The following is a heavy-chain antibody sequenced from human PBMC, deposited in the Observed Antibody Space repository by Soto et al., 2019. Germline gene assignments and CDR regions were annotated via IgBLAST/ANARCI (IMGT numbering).Heavy chain of an antibody. CDR1: GFTFSSYW. J-gene: IGHJ4*02. D-gene: IGHD5-18*01. CDR3: ARVNPGYSYVNY. Sequence: EVQLVESGGGLVQPGGSLRLSCAASGFTFSSYWMLWVRQAPGKGLVWVSRINSDGSTTSYAGSVKGRFTISRDNAKNTLYPQMNSLRAEDTAVYYCARVNPGYSYVNYWGQGTRVTVSS. V-gene: IGHV3-74*01. CDR2: INSDGSTT.